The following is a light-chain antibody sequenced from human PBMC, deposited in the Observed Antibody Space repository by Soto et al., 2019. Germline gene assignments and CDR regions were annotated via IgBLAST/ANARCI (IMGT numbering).Light chain of an antibody. CDR1: QSVSSSY. Sequence: EIVLTQSPGTLSLSPGERATLSFRASQSVSSSYLAWYQQQPGQAPRLLMYGASTRATGIPDRISGSGSGTDFTLTISSLEPDDFAVDYCQQYGSSPATFGPGTKVDIK. CDR2: GAS. CDR3: QQYGSSPAT. V-gene: IGKV3-20*01. J-gene: IGKJ3*01.